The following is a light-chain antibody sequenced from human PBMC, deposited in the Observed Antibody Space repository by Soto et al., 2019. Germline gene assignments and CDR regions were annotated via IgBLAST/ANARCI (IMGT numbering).Light chain of an antibody. CDR1: QGIANF. CDR2: GAS. V-gene: IGKV1-9*01. J-gene: IGKJ3*01. Sequence: IQLTQSPSSLSASVGDRVTISCRASQGIANFLAWYQQKPGKAPKLLIYGASTLQSGVPSRFIGSGSGTDFTLTISSLQPEDFATYYCQQLNSFPITFGPGTKVDIK. CDR3: QQLNSFPIT.